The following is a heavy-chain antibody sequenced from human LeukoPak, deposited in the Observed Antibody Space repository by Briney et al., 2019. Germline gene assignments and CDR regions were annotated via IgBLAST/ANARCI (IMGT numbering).Heavy chain of an antibody. Sequence: GGSLRLSCAASGFTFSDYYMSWIRQALGKGLEWVSYISSSGSTIYYADSVKGRFTISRDNAKNSLYLQMNSLRAEDTAVYYCARDQGVATVVTRDDAFDIWGQGTMVTVSS. CDR2: ISSSGSTI. J-gene: IGHJ3*02. D-gene: IGHD4-23*01. V-gene: IGHV3-11*01. CDR3: ARDQGVATVVTRDDAFDI. CDR1: GFTFSDYY.